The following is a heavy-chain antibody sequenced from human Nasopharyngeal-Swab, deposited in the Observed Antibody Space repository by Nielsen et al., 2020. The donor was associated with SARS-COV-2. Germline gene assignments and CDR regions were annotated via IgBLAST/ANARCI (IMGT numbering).Heavy chain of an antibody. CDR3: ARDATGYAYIDY. CDR1: GGSMNSGGHF. J-gene: IGHJ4*02. Sequence: SETLSLTCTVSGGSMNSGGHFWSWIRQPPGKGLEWIGHISDSGTTYYNQSLQSRLSILLDTSKTQFSLRLSAVTAADTAVYYCARDATGYAYIDYWGQGILVTVSS. V-gene: IGHV4-30-4*01. D-gene: IGHD3-9*01. CDR2: ISDSGTT.